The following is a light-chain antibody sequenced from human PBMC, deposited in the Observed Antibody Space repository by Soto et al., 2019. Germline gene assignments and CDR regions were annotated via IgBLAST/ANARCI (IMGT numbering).Light chain of an antibody. CDR1: QSISSW. J-gene: IGKJ4*01. CDR2: KAS. CDR3: QQYNSYPLT. V-gene: IGKV1-5*03. Sequence: DLQMTQSPSTLSASVGDRVTITCRASQSISSWLAWYQQKPGKAPKLLIYKASSLESGVPSRFSGSGSGTEFTLTISSLQPADFATYYCQQYNSYPLTFGGGTKVEIK.